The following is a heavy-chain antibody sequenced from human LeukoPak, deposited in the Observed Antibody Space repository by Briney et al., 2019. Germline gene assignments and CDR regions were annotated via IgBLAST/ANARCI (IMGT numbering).Heavy chain of an antibody. CDR3: ARQESITKDAFDI. J-gene: IGHJ3*02. D-gene: IGHD3-10*01. CDR2: IYPGDSDT. Sequence: GESLKISCKGSGYSFTSYWIGWVRPIPGKVLEWMGIIYPGDSDTKYSPSFQGQVTISADKSISTAYLQWSSLKASDTAMYYCARQESITKDAFDIWGQGTVVTVSS. CDR1: GYSFTSYW. V-gene: IGHV5-51*01.